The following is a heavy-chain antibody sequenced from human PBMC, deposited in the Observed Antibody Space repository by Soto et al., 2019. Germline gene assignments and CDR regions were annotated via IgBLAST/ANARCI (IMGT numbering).Heavy chain of an antibody. V-gene: IGHV3-30*03. D-gene: IGHD3-3*01. J-gene: IGHJ3*02. Sequence: PGGSLRLSCAASGFTFRNYGMHWVRQAPGKGLEWVAVMSDDGNNKYSAPSVEGRFIISRDNSKNTLYLQMNSLRPEDTAVYYCATGRGLSFGTNDAFDIGGQQKMVTVSS. CDR2: MSDDGNNK. CDR1: GFTFRNYG. CDR3: ATGRGLSFGTNDAFDI.